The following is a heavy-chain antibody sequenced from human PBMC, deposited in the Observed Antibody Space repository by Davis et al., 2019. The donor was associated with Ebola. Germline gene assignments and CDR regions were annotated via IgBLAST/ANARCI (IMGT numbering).Heavy chain of an antibody. CDR2: ISYNGRDT. CDR1: GFTFSDYA. J-gene: IGHJ3*02. V-gene: IGHV3-30*04. Sequence: GESLKISCAASGFTFSDYAMHWVRQAPGKGLEWINFISYNGRDTFYAESVKGRFTISRDNSKNILYLQMSSLRIEDTATYYCTRETDAFDIWGQGTMVTVSS. CDR3: TRETDAFDI.